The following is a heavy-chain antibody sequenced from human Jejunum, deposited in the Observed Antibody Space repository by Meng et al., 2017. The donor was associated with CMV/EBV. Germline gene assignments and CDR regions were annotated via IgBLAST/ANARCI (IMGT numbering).Heavy chain of an antibody. CDR2: ISQYVSQT. CDR1: SSL. V-gene: IGHV3-7*01. D-gene: IGHD6-19*01. CDR3: TRTIRVTVAGRVVPVESDR. J-gene: IGHJ5*02. Sequence: SSLTGWFRQAPRQGPGWVAGISQYVSQTYYVASLTGRFTISITNARSSLWLEMSNLQAGDTSMYFCTRTIRVTVAGRVVPVESDRWGQGTLVTVSS.